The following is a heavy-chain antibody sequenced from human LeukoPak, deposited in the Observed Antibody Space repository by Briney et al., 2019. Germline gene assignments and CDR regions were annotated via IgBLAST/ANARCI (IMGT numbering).Heavy chain of an antibody. CDR2: IFPGGNT. J-gene: IGHJ3*02. CDR1: GGSVGSGTYY. V-gene: IGHV4-61*02. D-gene: IGHD5-24*01. Sequence: SETLSLTCTVSGGSVGSGTYYWNWMRQPAGKGLEWIGRIFPGGNTYFNPSLKSRVAISVDSSKNQFSLTLSSVTAADTAVYYCAGNRDAYFLNAFDIWGQGTMVTVSS. CDR3: AGNRDAYFLNAFDI.